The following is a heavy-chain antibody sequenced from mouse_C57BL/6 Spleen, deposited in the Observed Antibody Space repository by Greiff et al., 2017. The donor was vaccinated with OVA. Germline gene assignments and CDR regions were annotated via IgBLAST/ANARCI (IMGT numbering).Heavy chain of an antibody. CDR3: ASYYGSSFDD. V-gene: IGHV5-6*01. CDR1: GFTFSSYG. J-gene: IGHJ2*01. CDR2: ISSGGSYT. Sequence: EVQLVESGGDLVKPGGSLKLSCAASGFTFSSYGMSWVRQTPDKRLEWVATISSGGSYTYYPDSVKGRFTIYRDNAKNTLYMQMNSLKSEDTASYYCASYYGSSFDDWGQGTTLTVSS. D-gene: IGHD1-1*01.